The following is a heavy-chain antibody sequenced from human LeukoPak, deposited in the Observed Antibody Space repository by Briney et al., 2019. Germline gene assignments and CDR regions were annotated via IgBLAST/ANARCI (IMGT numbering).Heavy chain of an antibody. D-gene: IGHD1-1*01. CDR3: ATDEAATGRLDY. CDR2: IHRDGSST. V-gene: IGHV3-74*01. J-gene: IGHJ4*02. CDR1: GFNFRNYW. Sequence: QPGGSLTLSCAPSGFNFRNYWLHWVRPAPGRGLVWVSRIHRDGSSTSYADSVKGRLTICRDNDEHTLYLQINSLRGEDTAVYYCATDEAATGRLDYWGQGTLVTDSS.